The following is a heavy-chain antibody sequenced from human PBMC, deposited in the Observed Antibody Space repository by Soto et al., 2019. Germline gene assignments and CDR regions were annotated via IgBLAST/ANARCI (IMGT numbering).Heavy chain of an antibody. J-gene: IGHJ4*02. Sequence: GGSLRLSCTASGFSFSDYYMTWIRQAPGKGLEWISYISSSASTIYYAESVKGRFTISRDNAKNSLYLQMNSLRVEDTAVYYCAPGHFDRLPYYSGGQGTLVTVSS. CDR2: ISSSASTI. CDR1: GFSFSDYY. CDR3: APGHFDRLPYYS. V-gene: IGHV3-11*01. D-gene: IGHD3-9*01.